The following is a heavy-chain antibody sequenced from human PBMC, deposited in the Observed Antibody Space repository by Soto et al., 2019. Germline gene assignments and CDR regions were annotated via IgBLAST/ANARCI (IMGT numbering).Heavy chain of an antibody. CDR3: AKPDLPVYDYDSSGYYFFDY. J-gene: IGHJ4*02. V-gene: IGHV3-23*01. CDR1: GFTFSSYA. Sequence: PGGSLRLSCAASGFTFSSYAMSWVRQAPGKGLEWVSAISGSGGSTYYADSVKGRFTISRDNSKNTLYLQMNSLRAEDTAVYYCAKPDLPVYDYDSSGYYFFDYWGQGTLVTVSS. CDR2: ISGSGGST. D-gene: IGHD3-22*01.